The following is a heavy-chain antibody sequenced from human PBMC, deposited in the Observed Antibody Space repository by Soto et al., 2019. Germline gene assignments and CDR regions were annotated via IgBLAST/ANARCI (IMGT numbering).Heavy chain of an antibody. V-gene: IGHV4-31*03. D-gene: IGHD2-15*01. J-gene: IGHJ5*02. CDR1: GASINSAGYC. CDR2: IDYSGST. CDR3: AREEALRIERWFDP. Sequence: ASETLSLTCIVSGASINSAGYCWTWIRQHPGKGLEWIGYIDYSGSTFYNPSLKSRVTISSDMSHNQFSLNLQSVTAADTAVYYCAREEALRIERWFDPWGQGILVTVSS.